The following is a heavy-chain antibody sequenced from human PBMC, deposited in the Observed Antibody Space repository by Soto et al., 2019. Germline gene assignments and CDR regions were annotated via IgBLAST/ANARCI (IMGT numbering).Heavy chain of an antibody. J-gene: IGHJ6*02. CDR3: ARFWECTDKAMDV. CDR1: GFTFSLYE. CDR2: IRSSGSTI. V-gene: IGHV3-48*03. D-gene: IGHD3-3*01. Sequence: GVSLRLSCVASGFTFSLYEMNWVRQAPGKGLEWISYIRSSGSTIYYADSVKGRFTISGDNAKNSLYLQMNSLRVEDTAVYYCARFWECTDKAMDVWGQGTTGTVS.